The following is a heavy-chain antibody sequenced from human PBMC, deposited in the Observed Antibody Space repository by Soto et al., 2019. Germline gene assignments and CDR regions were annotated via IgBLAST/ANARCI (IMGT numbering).Heavy chain of an antibody. CDR2: IFYSGST. CDR3: ARAEVAVAGSGWFDA. J-gene: IGHJ5*01. D-gene: IGHD6-19*01. V-gene: IGHV4-30-4*01. CDR1: GASITSGDYY. Sequence: LSLTCTISGASITSGDYYWSWVRQPPGKGLEWIGYIFYSGSTYYKASLKSRVTISLDMSRNQFSLKLTSVTAADTAVYYCARAEVAVAGSGWFDAWGHGTLVTVSS.